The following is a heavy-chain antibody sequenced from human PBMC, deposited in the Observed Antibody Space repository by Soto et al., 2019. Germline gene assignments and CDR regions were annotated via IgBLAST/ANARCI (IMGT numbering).Heavy chain of an antibody. D-gene: IGHD6-13*01. CDR3: ARPFFTGYSSSWYVF. CDR2: IYPGDSDT. Sequence: LGESLKISCKGSGYGFTSYWIGWVRQMPGKGLEWMGIIYPGDSDTRYSPSFQGQVTISADKSISTAYLQWSSLKASDTAMYYCARPFFTGYSSSWYVFWGQGTLVTVSS. V-gene: IGHV5-51*01. J-gene: IGHJ4*02. CDR1: GYGFTSYW.